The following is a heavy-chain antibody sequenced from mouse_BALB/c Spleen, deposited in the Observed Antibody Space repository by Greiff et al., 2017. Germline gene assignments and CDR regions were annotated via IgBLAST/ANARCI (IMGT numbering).Heavy chain of an antibody. CDR3: AGDGYYDWYFDV. CDR2: IDPANGNT. CDR1: GFNIKDTY. V-gene: IGHV14-3*02. J-gene: IGHJ1*01. Sequence: EVKLMESGAELVKPGASVKLSCTASGFNIKDTYMHWVKQRPEQGLEWIGRIDPANGNTKYDPKFQGKATITADTSSNTAYLQLSSLTSEDTAVYYCAGDGYYDWYFDVWGAGTTVTVSS. D-gene: IGHD2-3*01.